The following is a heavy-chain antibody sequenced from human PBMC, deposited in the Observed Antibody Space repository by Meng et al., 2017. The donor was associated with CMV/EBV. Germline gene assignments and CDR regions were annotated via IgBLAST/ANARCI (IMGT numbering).Heavy chain of an antibody. D-gene: IGHD6-6*01. J-gene: IGHJ5*02. CDR1: GYTFTGYY. V-gene: IGHV1-2*02. Sequence: ASVKVSCKASGYTFTGYYMHWVRQAPGQGLEWMGWINPNSGGTNYAQKFQGRVTMTRDTSISTAYMELNSLRAEDTAVYYCAKDRSSSVSFWFDPWGQGTLVTVSS. CDR2: INPNSGGT. CDR3: AKDRSSSVSFWFDP.